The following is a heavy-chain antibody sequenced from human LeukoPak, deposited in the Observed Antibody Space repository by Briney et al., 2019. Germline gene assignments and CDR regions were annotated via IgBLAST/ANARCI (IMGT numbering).Heavy chain of an antibody. D-gene: IGHD4-17*01. CDR3: ARQWYGDHLPRQYWYFDL. CDR1: GGSINNYY. Sequence: SETLSLTCTVSGGSINNYYWSWLRQPPGEGLEWIAYIHYTGRTNYNPSPKSRATLSVVTSKNQFSLKLNSVPAADPAVYYCARQWYGDHLPRQYWYFDLWGRGTLVTVSS. J-gene: IGHJ2*01. CDR2: IHYTGRT. V-gene: IGHV4-59*08.